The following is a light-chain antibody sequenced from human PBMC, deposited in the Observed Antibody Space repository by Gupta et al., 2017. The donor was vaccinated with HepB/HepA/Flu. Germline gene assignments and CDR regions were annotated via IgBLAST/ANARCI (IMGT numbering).Light chain of an antibody. V-gene: IGLV2-18*02. J-gene: IGLJ2*01. Sequence: QSALTQPPSVSGSPGQSVTISCTGTSSDVGSYNRVSWYQPPPGTAPKLMIYEVSHRPSGVPDRFSGSKSGNTASLTISGLQAEDEADYYCSSYTSSSTVVFGGGTKLTVL. CDR1: SSDVGSYNR. CDR2: EVS. CDR3: SSYTSSSTVV.